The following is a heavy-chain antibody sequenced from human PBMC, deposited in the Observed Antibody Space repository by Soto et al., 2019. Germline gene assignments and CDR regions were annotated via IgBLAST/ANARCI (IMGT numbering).Heavy chain of an antibody. CDR2: IYYSGST. V-gene: IGHV4-31*03. CDR3: ARGRRRKAHSSGPFGNPDFDY. Sequence: HSETLSLTCTVSGGSISSGGYYWSWIRQHPGKGLEWIGYIYYSGSTYYNPSLKSRVTISVDTSKNQFSLKLSSVTAADTAVYYCARGRRRKAHSSGPFGNPDFDYWGQGTLVTVSS. CDR1: GGSISSGGYY. J-gene: IGHJ4*02. D-gene: IGHD3-22*01.